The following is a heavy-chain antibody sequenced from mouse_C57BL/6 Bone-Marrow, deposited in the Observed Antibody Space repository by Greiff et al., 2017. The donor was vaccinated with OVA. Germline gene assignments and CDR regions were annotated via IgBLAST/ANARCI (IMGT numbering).Heavy chain of an antibody. V-gene: IGHV1-69*01. CDR3: AREPIATVGAAMDY. J-gene: IGHJ4*01. CDR2: IDPSDSYT. Sequence: VQLQQPGAELVMPGASVKLSCKASGYTFTSYWMHWVKQRPGQGLEWIGEIDPSDSYTNDNQKFKGKSTLTVDKSSSTAYMQLSSLTSEDSAVYYCAREPIATVGAAMDYWGQGTSVTVSS. CDR1: GYTFTSYW. D-gene: IGHD1-1*01.